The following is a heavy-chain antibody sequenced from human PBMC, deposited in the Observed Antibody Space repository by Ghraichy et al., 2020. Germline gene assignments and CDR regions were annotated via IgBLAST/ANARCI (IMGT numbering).Heavy chain of an antibody. Sequence: ASVKVSCKASGGTFSSYAISWVRQAPGQGLEWMGGMNPKNGATKYAQQFQGRVTMTRDTSISTAYMELISLRSDDTALYYCTRGPSSGAFDYWGQGTLVTVS. CDR2: MNPKNGAT. CDR1: GGTFSSYA. V-gene: IGHV1-2*02. D-gene: IGHD6-19*01. J-gene: IGHJ4*02. CDR3: TRGPSSGAFDY.